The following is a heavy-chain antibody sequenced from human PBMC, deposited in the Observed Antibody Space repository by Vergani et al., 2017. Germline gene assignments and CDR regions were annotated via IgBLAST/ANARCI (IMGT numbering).Heavy chain of an antibody. D-gene: IGHD3-22*01. Sequence: VQLEQSGAEVKRPGAAVKISCEVSGYTFIDYYMSWIRQAPGKGLEWVSYISSSGSTIYYADSVKGRFTISRDNAKNSLYLQMNSLRAEDTAVYYCARNGYYYDSSGYYSSDRYYMDVWGKGTTVTVSS. V-gene: IGHV3-11*01. J-gene: IGHJ6*03. CDR2: ISSSGSTI. CDR1: GYTFIDYY. CDR3: ARNGYYYDSSGYYSSDRYYMDV.